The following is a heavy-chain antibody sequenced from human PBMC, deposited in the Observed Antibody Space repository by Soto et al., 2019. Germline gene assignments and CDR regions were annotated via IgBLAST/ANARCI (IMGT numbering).Heavy chain of an antibody. J-gene: IGHJ6*02. CDR3: ARDRGPPRYLYYGMDV. V-gene: IGHV3-7*01. CDR2: IKQDGSGE. CDR1: GFTFSSYS. D-gene: IGHD3-10*01. Sequence: GGSLRLSCAASGFTFSSYSMNWVRQAPGKGLEWVGNIKQDGSGENYVDSVKGRFTISRDNANHSLYLQMNSLRAEDTAVYYCARDRGPPRYLYYGMDVWGQGTTVTVSS.